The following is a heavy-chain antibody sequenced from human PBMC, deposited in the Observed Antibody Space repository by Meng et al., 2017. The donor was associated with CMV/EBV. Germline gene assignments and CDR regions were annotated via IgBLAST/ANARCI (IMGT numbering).Heavy chain of an antibody. D-gene: IGHD5-18*01. J-gene: IGHJ4*02. CDR2: ISYDGSNK. V-gene: IGHV3-30*19. CDR3: ARVLDTAMVVDY. CDR1: GFTFGSYG. Sequence: GESLKISCAASGFTFGSYGMHWVRQAPGKGLEWVAVISYDGSNKYYADSVKGRFTISRDNSKNTPYLQMNSLRAEDTAVYYCARVLDTAMVVDYWGQGTLVTVSS.